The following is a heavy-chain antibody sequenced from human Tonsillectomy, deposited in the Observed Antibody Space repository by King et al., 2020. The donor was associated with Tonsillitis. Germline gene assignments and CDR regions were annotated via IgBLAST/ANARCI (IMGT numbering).Heavy chain of an antibody. D-gene: IGHD2-15*01. CDR1: GFSFTNYW. J-gene: IGHJ3*02. CDR3: AGRGEHCSGGGCYYDAFDI. V-gene: IGHV5-51*01. CDR2: VYPSDSDI. Sequence: VQLVESGTEVKRPGQSLKISCKTSGFSFTNYWIGWVRQMPGKGLEWMGIVYPSDSDIRYSPSFQGQVTISADKSINTAYLQWSSLKASDTAMYYCAGRGEHCSGGGCYYDAFDIWGQGTMVTVSS.